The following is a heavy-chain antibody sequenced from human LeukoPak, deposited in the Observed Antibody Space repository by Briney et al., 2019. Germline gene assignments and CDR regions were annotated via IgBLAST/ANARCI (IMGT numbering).Heavy chain of an antibody. CDR3: ARGRRFGP. J-gene: IGHJ5*02. Sequence: SETLSLTCAVYGGSFSGYYWSWVRQPPGKGLEWIGEINHSGSTNYIPSLKSRVTISVDTSKNQFSLKLSSVTAADTAVYYCARGRRFGPWGQGTLVTVSS. CDR2: INHSGST. CDR1: GGSFSGYY. V-gene: IGHV4-34*01.